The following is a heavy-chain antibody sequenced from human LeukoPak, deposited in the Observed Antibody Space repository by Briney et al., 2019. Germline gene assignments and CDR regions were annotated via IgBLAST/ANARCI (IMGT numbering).Heavy chain of an antibody. CDR2: IIPIFGTA. J-gene: IGHJ4*02. D-gene: IGHD3-22*01. V-gene: IGHV1-69*13. CDR3: ARDGTSYYDSSGQSPFVY. Sequence: SVKVSCKASGGTFSSYAISWVRQAPGQGLEWMGGIIPIFGTANYAQKFQGRVTITADESTSTAYMELSSLRSEDTAVYYCARDGTSYYDSSGQSPFVYWGQGTLVTVSS. CDR1: GGTFSSYA.